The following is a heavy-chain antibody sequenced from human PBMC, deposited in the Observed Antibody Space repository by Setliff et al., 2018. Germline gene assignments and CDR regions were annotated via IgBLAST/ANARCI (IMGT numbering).Heavy chain of an antibody. Sequence: PSETLSLTCTVSGGSISDSHYYWGWFRQPPGMRPEWIGYIYYSGSTYYNPSLKSRVTISVDTSKNQFSLKLSSVAAADTAVYYCARDPLTTNRRRAFDIWGQGTMVTVSS. J-gene: IGHJ3*02. CDR2: IYYSGST. CDR3: ARDPLTTNRRRAFDI. CDR1: GGSISDSHYY. D-gene: IGHD4-17*01. V-gene: IGHV4-31*03.